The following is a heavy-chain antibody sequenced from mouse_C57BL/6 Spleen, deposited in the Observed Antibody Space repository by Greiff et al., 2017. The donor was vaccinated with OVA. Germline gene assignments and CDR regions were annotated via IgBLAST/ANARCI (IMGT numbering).Heavy chain of an antibody. CDR1: GFTFSSYT. CDR3: ARRRAQATLYAMDY. Sequence: EVKLVESGGGLVKPGGSLKLSCAASGFTFSSYTMSWVRQTPEKRLEWVATISGGGGNTYYPDSVKGRFTISRDNAKNTLYLQMSSLRSEDTALYYCARRRAQATLYAMDYWGQGTSVTVSS. J-gene: IGHJ4*01. D-gene: IGHD3-2*02. CDR2: ISGGGGNT. V-gene: IGHV5-9*01.